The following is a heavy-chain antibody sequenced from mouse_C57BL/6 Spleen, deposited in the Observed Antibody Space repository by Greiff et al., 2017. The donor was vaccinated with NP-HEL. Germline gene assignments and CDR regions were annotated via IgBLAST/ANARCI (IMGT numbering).Heavy chain of an antibody. CDR2: INPNNGGT. D-gene: IGHD1-1*01. Sequence: VQLQQSGPELVKPGASVKIPCKASGYTFTDYNMDWVKQSHGKSLEWIGDINPNNGGTIYNQKFKGKATLTVDKSSSTAYMELRSLTSEDTAVYYCARLGYGSSYRYFDVWGTGTTVTVSS. CDR3: ARLGYGSSYRYFDV. J-gene: IGHJ1*03. V-gene: IGHV1-18*01. CDR1: GYTFTDYN.